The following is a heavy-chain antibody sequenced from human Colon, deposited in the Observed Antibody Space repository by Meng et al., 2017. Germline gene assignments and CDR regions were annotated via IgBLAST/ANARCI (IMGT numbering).Heavy chain of an antibody. Sequence: VQLVASGPGWVKPSGPLFPPSRVSGYPFTSSTWWSWVRQAPGRGMEWIGKIDLSGKTDYNPSLKSRVTISLDKSMNQLFLEVYFVTAADTAIYYCARHLGWEFDYWGPGNLVTVSS. J-gene: IGHJ4*02. V-gene: IGHV4-4*02. D-gene: IGHD6-19*01. CDR3: ARHLGWEFDY. CDR1: GYPFTSSTW. CDR2: IDLSGKT.